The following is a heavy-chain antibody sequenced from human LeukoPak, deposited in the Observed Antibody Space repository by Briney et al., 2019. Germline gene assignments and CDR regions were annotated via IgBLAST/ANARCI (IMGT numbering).Heavy chain of an antibody. CDR1: GFTFSSYG. CDR3: AKDQTTVTTSDAFDI. CDR2: ISYDGSNK. V-gene: IGHV3-30*18. Sequence: PGRSLRLSCAASGFTFSSYGMHWVRQAPGKGLEWVAVISYDGSNKYYADSVKGRFTISRDNSKNTLYLQMNSLRAEDTAVYYCAKDQTTVTTSDAFDIWGQGTMVTVSS. J-gene: IGHJ3*02. D-gene: IGHD4-17*01.